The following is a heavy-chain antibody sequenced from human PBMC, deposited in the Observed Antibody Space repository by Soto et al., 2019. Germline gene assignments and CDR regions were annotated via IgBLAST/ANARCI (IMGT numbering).Heavy chain of an antibody. D-gene: IGHD6-19*01. J-gene: IGHJ4*02. CDR1: GFTFTRFP. V-gene: IGHV3-30-3*02. Sequence: GESLKISCAASGFTFTRFPMHWVRQAPGKGLEWVAVVSYGGSERYYADSVKGRFTISRDDSKNTLYLQMNSLRAEDTAVYYCAKRTSGWYFDYWGQGTLVTVSS. CDR2: VSYGGSER. CDR3: AKRTSGWYFDY.